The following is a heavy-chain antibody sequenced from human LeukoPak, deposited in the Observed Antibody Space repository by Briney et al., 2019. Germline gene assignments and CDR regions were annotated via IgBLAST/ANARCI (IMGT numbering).Heavy chain of an antibody. D-gene: IGHD3-3*01. V-gene: IGHV1-69*13. CDR3: ASFGVYDFWSGYYPLDY. CDR2: IIPIFGTA. J-gene: IGHJ4*02. Sequence: SVKVSCKASGGTFSSYAFSWVRQAPGQGLEWMGGIIPIFGTASYAQKFQGRVTITADESTSTAYMELSSLRSEDTAVYYCASFGVYDFWSGYYPLDYWGQGTLVTVSS. CDR1: GGTFSSYA.